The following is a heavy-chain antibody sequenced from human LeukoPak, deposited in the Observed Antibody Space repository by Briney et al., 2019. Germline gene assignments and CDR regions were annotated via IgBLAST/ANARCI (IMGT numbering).Heavy chain of an antibody. V-gene: IGHV3-7*01. J-gene: IGHJ4*02. D-gene: IGHD4-17*01. Sequence: GGSLRLSCAASGFTFSSYWMSWVRQAPGKGLEWVANIKEDGSEKYYVDSVKGRFTNSRDNAENSLYLQMHSLRAEDTAVYYCATTLTVTTGFYWGQGTLVTVSS. CDR1: GFTFSSYW. CDR2: IKEDGSEK. CDR3: ATTLTVTTGFY.